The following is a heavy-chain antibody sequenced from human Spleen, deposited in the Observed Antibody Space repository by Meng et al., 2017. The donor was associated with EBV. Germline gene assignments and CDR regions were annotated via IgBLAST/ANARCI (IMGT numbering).Heavy chain of an antibody. CDR1: GGYISSSSSY. J-gene: IGHJ4*02. V-gene: IGHV4-39*07. Sequence: LPGSGPVLCPPYEPLTLPCTVSGGYISSSSSYWGWIRQPPGKGLEWIGFIYHSGSTYYNPSLQSRVTISIDTSKNQFSLKLTSVTAADTAVYYCARVHWDNSGYPDYWGQGTLVTVSS. D-gene: IGHD3-22*01. CDR3: ARVHWDNSGYPDY. CDR2: IYHSGST.